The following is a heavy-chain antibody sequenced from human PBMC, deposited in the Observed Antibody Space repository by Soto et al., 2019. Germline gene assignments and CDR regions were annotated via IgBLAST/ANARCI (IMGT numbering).Heavy chain of an antibody. V-gene: IGHV3-23*01. D-gene: IGHD2-2*01. J-gene: IGHJ6*03. CDR3: AKDPVYCSSTSCYELGYYYMDV. CDR2: ISGSGGST. CDR1: GFTFSSYA. Sequence: GGSLRLSCAASGFTFSSYAMSWVRQAPGKGLEWVSTISGSGGSTYYADSVKGRFTISRDNSKNTLYLQMNSLRAEDTAVYYCAKDPVYCSSTSCYELGYYYMDVWGKGTTVTVSS.